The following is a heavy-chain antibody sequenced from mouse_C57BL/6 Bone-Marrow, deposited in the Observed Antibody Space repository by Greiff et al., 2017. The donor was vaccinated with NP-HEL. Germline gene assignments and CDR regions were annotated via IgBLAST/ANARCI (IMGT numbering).Heavy chain of an antibody. CDR2: IYPGDGDT. Sequence: VQLVESGPELVKPGASVKISCKASGYTFSTSWMNWMKQRPGKGLEWIGRIYPGDGDTHYSGNFEGKASLTADKSSNSAYMQLSSLTSEDSAVYFGARGESWGAFFDYRGQGTTLTVSS. J-gene: IGHJ2*01. V-gene: IGHV1-82*01. D-gene: IGHD6-1*01. CDR1: GYTFSTSW. CDR3: ARGESWGAFFDY.